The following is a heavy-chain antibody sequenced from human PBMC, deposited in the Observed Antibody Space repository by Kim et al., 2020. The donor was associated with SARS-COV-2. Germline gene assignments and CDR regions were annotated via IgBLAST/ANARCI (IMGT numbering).Heavy chain of an antibody. CDR2: IKSKTDGGTT. Sequence: GGSLRLSCAASGFTFSNAWMSWVRQAPGKGLEWVGRIKSKTDGGTTDYAAPVKGRFTISRDDSKNTLYLQMNSLKTEDTAVHYCTTSYMWEPGAFDIWGQGTMVTVSS. CDR1: GFTFSNAW. V-gene: IGHV3-15*01. CDR3: TTSYMWEPGAFDI. J-gene: IGHJ3*02. D-gene: IGHD1-26*01.